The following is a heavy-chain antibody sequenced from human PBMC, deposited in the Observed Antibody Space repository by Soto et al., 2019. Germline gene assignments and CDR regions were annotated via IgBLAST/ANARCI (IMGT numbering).Heavy chain of an antibody. V-gene: IGHV1-46*01. CDR2: INPSGGST. J-gene: IGHJ5*02. CDR3: AGVTHPADWFDP. D-gene: IGHD2-21*02. CDR1: GYTFTSYY. Sequence: QVQLVQSGAEVKKPGASVKVSCKASGYTFTSYYMHWVRQAPGQGLEWMGIINPSGGSTSYAQKFQGRVTMTRDTSTSTVYMALSSLRSEDSAVYYWAGVTHPADWFDPWGQGTLVTVSS.